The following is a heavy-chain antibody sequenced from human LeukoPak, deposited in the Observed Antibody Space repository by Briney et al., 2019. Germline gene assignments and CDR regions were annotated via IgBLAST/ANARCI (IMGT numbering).Heavy chain of an antibody. D-gene: IGHD3-10*01. CDR3: AKGSLVLWFGELLRYFDY. J-gene: IGHJ4*02. Sequence: GGSLRLSCAASGFTFSSYAMSWVRQAPGKGLEWVSAISGSGGSTYYADSVKGRFTISRDNSKNTLYLQMNSLRAEDTAVYYCAKGSLVLWFGELLRYFDYWGQGTLVTVSS. V-gene: IGHV3-23*01. CDR2: ISGSGGST. CDR1: GFTFSSYA.